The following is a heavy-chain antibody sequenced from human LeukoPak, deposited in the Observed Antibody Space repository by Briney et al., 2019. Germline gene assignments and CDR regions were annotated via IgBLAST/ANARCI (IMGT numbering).Heavy chain of an antibody. Sequence: AGSLRLSCSASGFTFSYYSMHWLRQTPDKGLEWVTVISNVGNNIHYLDSVQGRFTMSRDNSTNTLFLQMSSPRVEDTAVYYCATGSRYGDSDWSLPDSWGQGTLVTVSS. V-gene: IGHV3-30*04. CDR2: ISNVGNNI. CDR1: GFTFSYYS. D-gene: IGHD6-19*01. CDR3: ATGSRYGDSDWSLPDS. J-gene: IGHJ4*02.